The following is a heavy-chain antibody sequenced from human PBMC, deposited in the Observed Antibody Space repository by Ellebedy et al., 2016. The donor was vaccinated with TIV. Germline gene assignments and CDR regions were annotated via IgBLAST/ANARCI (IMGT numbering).Heavy chain of an antibody. J-gene: IGHJ6*02. CDR2: IIPIFGTA. Sequence: SVKVSXXASGGTFSSYSISWVRQAPGQGLEWMGGIIPIFGTANYAQKFQGRVTITADESTSTAYMELSSLRSEDTAVYYCARGLGGLYYYGMDVWGQGTTVTVSS. V-gene: IGHV1-69*13. D-gene: IGHD3-16*01. CDR3: ARGLGGLYYYGMDV. CDR1: GGTFSSYS.